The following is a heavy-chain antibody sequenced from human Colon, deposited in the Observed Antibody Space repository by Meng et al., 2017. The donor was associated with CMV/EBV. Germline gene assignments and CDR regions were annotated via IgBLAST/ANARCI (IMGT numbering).Heavy chain of an antibody. V-gene: IGHV1-2*02. CDR3: ATISGGDFDF. CDR2: LNPNSGDT. D-gene: IGHD3-10*01. Sequence: QVKVVQSGAEVKKPGASVKVSRKTSGYPFTGSFMFWVRQAPGQGLEWMGSLNPNSGDTNSAQKFHGRLTMTRDTSIHTAYMELGSLRSDDTAVYYCATISGGDFDFWGQGTLVTVSS. CDR1: GYPFTGSF. J-gene: IGHJ4*02.